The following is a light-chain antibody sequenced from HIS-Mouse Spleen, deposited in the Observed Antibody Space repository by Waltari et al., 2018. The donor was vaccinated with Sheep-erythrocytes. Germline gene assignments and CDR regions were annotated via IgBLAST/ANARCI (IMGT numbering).Light chain of an antibody. CDR3: CSYAGSYNHV. Sequence: QSALTQPRSVSGSPGQSVTISCTGTSSDVGGYNYVSWYQQHPGKAPQIRIYDVSKRPSGVPDRCAGSKSGNTASLTISGLQAEDEADYYCCSYAGSYNHVFATGTKVTVL. V-gene: IGLV2-11*01. CDR2: DVS. J-gene: IGLJ1*01. CDR1: SSDVGGYNY.